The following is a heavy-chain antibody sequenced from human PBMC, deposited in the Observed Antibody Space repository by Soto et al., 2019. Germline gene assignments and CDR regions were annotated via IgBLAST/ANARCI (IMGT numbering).Heavy chain of an antibody. J-gene: IGHJ6*02. V-gene: IGHV5-51*01. D-gene: IGHD2-2*01. CDR3: ARNWCSSTSCYSYYYYGMYV. Sequence: PGESLKISCKGSGYSFTSYLICWVRQMPVKGLEWMGIIYPGDSDTRYSPSFQGQVTISADKSISTAYLQWSSLKASDTAMYYCARNWCSSTSCYSYYYYGMYVWGQGTMVTVSS. CDR1: GYSFTSYL. CDR2: IYPGDSDT.